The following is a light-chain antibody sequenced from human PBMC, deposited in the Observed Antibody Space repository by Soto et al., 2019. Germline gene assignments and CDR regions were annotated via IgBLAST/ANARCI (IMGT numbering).Light chain of an antibody. Sequence: DIQMTQSPSSLSASVGHRVTITCRASQSISSYLNWYQQKPGKAPKLLIYAASSLQSGVPSRFSGSGSGTDFTLTISSLQPEDFATYYCQQSYSTPPATIGQGTKLEIK. CDR2: AAS. V-gene: IGKV1-39*01. CDR3: QQSYSTPPAT. CDR1: QSISSY. J-gene: IGKJ2*01.